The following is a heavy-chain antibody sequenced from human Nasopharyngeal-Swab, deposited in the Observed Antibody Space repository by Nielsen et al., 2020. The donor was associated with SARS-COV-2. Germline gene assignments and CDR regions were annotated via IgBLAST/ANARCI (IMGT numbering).Heavy chain of an antibody. CDR1: GFTFDDYA. Sequence: SLKISCAASGFTFDDYAMHWVRQAPGKGLEWVSGISWNSGSIGYADSVKGRFTISRDNAKNSLYLQMNNLRAEDTALYYCASDSSSWYAYFDYWGQGTLVTVSS. D-gene: IGHD6-13*01. J-gene: IGHJ4*02. CDR3: ASDSSSWYAYFDY. V-gene: IGHV3-9*01. CDR2: ISWNSGSI.